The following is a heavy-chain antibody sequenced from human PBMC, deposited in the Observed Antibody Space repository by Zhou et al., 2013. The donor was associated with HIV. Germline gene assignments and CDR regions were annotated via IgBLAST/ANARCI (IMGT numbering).Heavy chain of an antibody. CDR3: AEDKQFLGQLGDWFDP. J-gene: IGHJ5*02. CDR2: IIPIFGTA. CDR1: GGTFSSYA. V-gene: IGHV1-69*05. Sequence: QVQLVQSGAEVKKPGSSVKVSCKASGGTFSSYAISWVRQAPGQGLEWMGGIIPIFGTANYAQKFQGRVTITTDESTSTAYMELSSLRSEDTAVYYCAEDKQFLGQLGDWFDPWGQGTLVTVSS. D-gene: IGHD3-3*01.